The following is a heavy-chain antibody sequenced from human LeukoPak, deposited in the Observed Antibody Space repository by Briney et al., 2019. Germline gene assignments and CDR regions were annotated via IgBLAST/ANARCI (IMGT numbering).Heavy chain of an antibody. CDR3: ASLHSSSWLDASDI. J-gene: IGHJ3*02. CDR2: INWNGGST. V-gene: IGHV3-20*01. Sequence: GGSLRLSCAASGFTFDDYGMSWVRQAPGKGLEWVSGINWNGGSTGYADSVKGRFTISRDNAKNSLYLQMNSLRAEDTALYHCASLHSSSWLDASDIWGQGTMVTVSS. CDR1: GFTFDDYG. D-gene: IGHD6-13*01.